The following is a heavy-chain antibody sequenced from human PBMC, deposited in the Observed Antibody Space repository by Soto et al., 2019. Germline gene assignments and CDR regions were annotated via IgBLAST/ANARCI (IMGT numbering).Heavy chain of an antibody. J-gene: IGHJ3*02. V-gene: IGHV4-34*01. CDR3: ARLVPYSSGWSNDAFDI. D-gene: IGHD6-19*01. CDR2: INHRGST. Sequence: QVQLQQWGAGLLKPSETLSLTCAVYGGSFSGYYWSWIRQPPGKGLEWIGEINHRGSTNYNPSLKSRVTISVDTSKNQFSLKLRSVTAADTAVYYCARLVPYSSGWSNDAFDIWGQGTMVTVSS. CDR1: GGSFSGYY.